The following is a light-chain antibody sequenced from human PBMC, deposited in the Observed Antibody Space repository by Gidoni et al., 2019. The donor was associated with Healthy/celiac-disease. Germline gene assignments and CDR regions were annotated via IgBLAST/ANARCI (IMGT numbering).Light chain of an antibody. J-gene: IGKJ5*01. V-gene: IGKV1-33*01. CDR2: DAS. CDR3: QKYDNRPPMT. Sequence: DIHMTPSPSSLSASVGDRVTITCQASQDIRNYLNWYQQKPGKDHKRLIYDASNLETGVPSRFSGSGSGTDFTFTISSLQPEDIATYYCQKYDNRPPMTFGQGTRLEMK. CDR1: QDIRNY.